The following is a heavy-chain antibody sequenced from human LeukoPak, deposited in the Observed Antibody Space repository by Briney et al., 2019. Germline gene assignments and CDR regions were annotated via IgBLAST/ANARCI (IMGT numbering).Heavy chain of an antibody. V-gene: IGHV1-8*01. CDR3: ARGQSSGWFDFDY. CDR2: MNPNSGNT. Sequence: ASVKVSCKASGYTFTNYDINWVRQATGQGLEWMGWMNPNSGNTGYAQKFQGRVTMTRNTSMNTAYMELSSLRSEDTAVYYCARGQSSGWFDFDYWGQGTLVTVSS. CDR1: GYTFTNYD. D-gene: IGHD6-19*01. J-gene: IGHJ4*02.